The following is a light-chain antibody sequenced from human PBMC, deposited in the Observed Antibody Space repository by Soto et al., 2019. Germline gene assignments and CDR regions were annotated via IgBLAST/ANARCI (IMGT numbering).Light chain of an antibody. J-gene: IGLJ2*01. Sequence: QSALTQPASVSGSPGQSITIYCTGTSSDVGGYNYVSWYQQHPGKAPQLIIYDVANRPSGVSNRFSGSKSGNTASLTISGLQAEDEADYYCSSYTSSSTYAVFGGGTKLTVL. V-gene: IGLV2-14*03. CDR3: SSYTSSSTYAV. CDR1: SSDVGGYNY. CDR2: DVA.